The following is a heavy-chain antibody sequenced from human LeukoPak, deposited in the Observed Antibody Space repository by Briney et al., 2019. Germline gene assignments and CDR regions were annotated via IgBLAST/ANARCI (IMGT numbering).Heavy chain of an antibody. CDR2: ITSTSSYK. D-gene: IGHD2-15*01. CDR1: GFTFSNYN. J-gene: IGHJ4*02. Sequence: GGSLRLSCAAPGFTFSNYNMNWVRQAPGKGLEWISSITSTSSYKFYADSVKGRFTISRDNAQNSLYLQMNSLRAEDTAVYYCAREVTPYYWGQGTLVTVSS. V-gene: IGHV3-21*01. CDR3: AREVTPYY.